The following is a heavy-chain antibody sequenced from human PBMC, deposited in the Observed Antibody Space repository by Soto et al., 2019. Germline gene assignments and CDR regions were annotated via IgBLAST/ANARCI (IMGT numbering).Heavy chain of an antibody. CDR2: VYWDDDK. CDR1: GFSISADAVG. D-gene: IGHD2-15*01. Sequence: QITLKESGPTLVKHTQTLTLTCSCSGFSISADAVGVGWFRQPPGKAPEWLAIVYWDDDKRYSPSLKSRLTITMDTSRNHVVLTMTNVDPVDTATYFCAHSRRRPSCRGGNCYHFDSWGQGTLVTVSS. V-gene: IGHV2-5*02. CDR3: AHSRRRPSCRGGNCYHFDS. J-gene: IGHJ4*02.